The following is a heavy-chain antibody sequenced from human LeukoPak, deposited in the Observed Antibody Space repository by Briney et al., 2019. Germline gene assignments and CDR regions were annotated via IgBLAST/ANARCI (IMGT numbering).Heavy chain of an antibody. D-gene: IGHD3-10*01. V-gene: IGHV3-30*18. CDR1: GFTFSSYG. CDR3: VKAMVRGVITPDY. CDR2: ISYDGSNK. Sequence: PGGSLRLSCAASGFTFSSYGMHWVRQAPGKGLEWVAVISYDGSNKYYADSVKGRFTISRDNSKNTLYLQMNSLRAEDTAVYYCVKAMVRGVITPDYWGQGTLVTVSS. J-gene: IGHJ4*02.